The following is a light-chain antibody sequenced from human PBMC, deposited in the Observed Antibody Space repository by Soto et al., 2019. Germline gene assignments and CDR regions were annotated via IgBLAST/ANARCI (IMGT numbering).Light chain of an antibody. Sequence: EIVLTQSPGTLSLSPGERVTLSCRASQSVTRSFLAWYQQKPGQAPRLLIYGASSSATGIPDRFSGSGSGTDFTLTISRLEPEDFAVYYCHQYGSSPQAFGPGTKVDIK. V-gene: IGKV3-20*01. CDR1: QSVTRSF. J-gene: IGKJ3*01. CDR2: GAS. CDR3: HQYGSSPQA.